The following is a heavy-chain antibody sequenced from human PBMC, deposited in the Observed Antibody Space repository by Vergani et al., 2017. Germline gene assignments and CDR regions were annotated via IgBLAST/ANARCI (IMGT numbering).Heavy chain of an antibody. CDR2: ISWDGGST. CDR1: GFTFDDYT. D-gene: IGHD2-2*01. Sequence: EVQLVESGGVVVQPGGSLRLSCAASGFTFDDYTMHWVRQAPGKGLEWVSLISWDGGSTYYADSVKGRFTISRDNAKNSLYLQMNSLRAEDTAVYYCARDPIIVVVPAAPDVWGKGTTVTVSS. CDR3: ARDPIIVVVPAAPDV. V-gene: IGHV3-43*01. J-gene: IGHJ6*04.